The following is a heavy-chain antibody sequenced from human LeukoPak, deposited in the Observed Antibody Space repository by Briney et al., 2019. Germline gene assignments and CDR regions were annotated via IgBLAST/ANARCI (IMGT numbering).Heavy chain of an antibody. D-gene: IGHD1-26*01. CDR2: INNYGTST. V-gene: IGHV3-74*01. J-gene: IGHJ3*02. Sequence: GGSLRLSCAASGFTFSTYWMHWIRQAPGKGLVWVSRINNYGTSTSYSDSVKGRFTISRDNAKNTLYLQMNSLRAEDTAVYYCVRGDGAFDIWGQGTMVTVSS. CDR1: GFTFSTYW. CDR3: VRGDGAFDI.